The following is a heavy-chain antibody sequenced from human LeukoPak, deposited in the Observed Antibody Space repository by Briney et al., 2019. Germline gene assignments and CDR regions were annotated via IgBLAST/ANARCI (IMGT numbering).Heavy chain of an antibody. D-gene: IGHD6-13*01. CDR3: ARSWGGTCSWVGGWFTP. J-gene: IGHJ5*02. Sequence: SETLSLTCTVSGGSISSYYWSWIRQPPGKGLEWIGYIYYSGSTNYNPSLKSRVTISVDTSKNQFSLKLSSVTAADTPVYYCARSWGGTCSWVGGWFTPWGQGSLVTVSS. CDR1: GGSISSYY. V-gene: IGHV4-59*01. CDR2: IYYSGST.